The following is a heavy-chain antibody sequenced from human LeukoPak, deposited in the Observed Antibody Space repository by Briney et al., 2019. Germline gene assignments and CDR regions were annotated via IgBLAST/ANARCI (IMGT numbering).Heavy chain of an antibody. J-gene: IGHJ4*02. V-gene: IGHV4-39*01. CDR1: GGSISSSSYY. Sequence: SETLSLTCTVSGGSISSSSYYWGWIRGPPGKALEWIGSIYYSGSTYYNPSLKSRTTVSVDTSKNQFSLKLSSVTAADTAVYYCVRGSTLRHYQYWGQGTLVTVSS. D-gene: IGHD3-16*01. CDR2: IYYSGST. CDR3: VRGSTLRHYQY.